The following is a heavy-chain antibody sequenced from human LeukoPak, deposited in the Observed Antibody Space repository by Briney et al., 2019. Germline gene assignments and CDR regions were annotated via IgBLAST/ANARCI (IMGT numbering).Heavy chain of an antibody. D-gene: IGHD3/OR15-3a*01. CDR2: ISHRGNT. CDR3: ARVGIMSYGHRAFDY. CDR1: GGSVTSADFY. Sequence: SETLSLTCSVSGGSVTSADFYWSWIRQPPGKGLEWVGYISHRGNTDYNPSLKSRVTISVDTSKNQFLVNVNSVTAADTAVYFCARVGIMSYGHRAFDYWGRGTLVTVSS. V-gene: IGHV4-30-4*08. J-gene: IGHJ4*02.